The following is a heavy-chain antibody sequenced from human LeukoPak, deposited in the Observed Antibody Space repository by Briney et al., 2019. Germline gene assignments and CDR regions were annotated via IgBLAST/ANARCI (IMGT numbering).Heavy chain of an antibody. D-gene: IGHD3-10*01. CDR2: ITSAGGTK. J-gene: IGHJ6*02. Sequence: GGSLRLSCTPSGFTFSSYEMNWVRQAPGKGLEWISYITSAGGTKYYADSVKGRFTISRDNAMNSLYVQMNSLTAEDTAVYYCARDMVRIYGLDVWGQGTTVTVSS. V-gene: IGHV3-48*03. CDR3: ARDMVRIYGLDV. CDR1: GFTFSSYE.